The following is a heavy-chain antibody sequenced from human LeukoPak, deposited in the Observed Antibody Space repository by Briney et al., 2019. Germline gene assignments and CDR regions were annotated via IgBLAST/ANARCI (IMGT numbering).Heavy chain of an antibody. CDR3: ARSGGYGWDY. J-gene: IGHJ4*02. D-gene: IGHD5-12*01. CDR2: IKPDGSEG. Sequence: PGTSLRLSCVASGFTFNNYWMTWVRQAPGKGLEWVANIKPDGSEGYYLDSLKGRFTISRDNAKNSLYLEMTNLRVEGTAVYYCARSGGYGWDYWGQGALVTVSS. V-gene: IGHV3-7*01. CDR1: GFTFNNYW.